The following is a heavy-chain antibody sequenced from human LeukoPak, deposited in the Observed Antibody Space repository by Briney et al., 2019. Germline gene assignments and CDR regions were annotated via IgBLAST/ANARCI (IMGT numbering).Heavy chain of an antibody. CDR3: ARHPYSSSWNTYYYYYYYMDV. CDR1: SGSISSSSYY. CDR2: IYYSGST. D-gene: IGHD6-13*01. J-gene: IGHJ6*03. Sequence: PSETLSLTCTVSSGSISSSSYYWGWIRQPPGKGLEWIGSIYYSGSTYYNPSLKSRVTISVDTSKNQFSLKLSSVTAADTAVYYCARHPYSSSWNTYYYYYYYMDVWGKGTTVTISS. V-gene: IGHV4-39*01.